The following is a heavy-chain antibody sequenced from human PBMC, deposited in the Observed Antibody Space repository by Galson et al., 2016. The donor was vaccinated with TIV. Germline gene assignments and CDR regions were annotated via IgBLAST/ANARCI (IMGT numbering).Heavy chain of an antibody. D-gene: IGHD5-18*01. V-gene: IGHV1-69*13. J-gene: IGHJ6*02. CDR3: AKNRKTAMDTYYWYYGMDV. CDR2: IIPLFITA. Sequence: SVKVSCKASGGSFSSYVISWVRQAPGQGLEGMGGIIPLFITANYAQKFQGRVTITADESTSKAYMDLNSLKSENTAIYYCAKNRKTAMDTYYWYYGMDVWGQGTLVTVSS. CDR1: GGSFSSYV.